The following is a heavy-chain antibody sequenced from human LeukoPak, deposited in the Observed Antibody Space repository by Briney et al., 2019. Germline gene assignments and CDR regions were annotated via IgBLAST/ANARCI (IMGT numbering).Heavy chain of an antibody. CDR1: GFTFSSYA. J-gene: IGHJ4*02. CDR3: AKADYCDSSGYQDY. D-gene: IGHD3-22*01. Sequence: GGSLRLSCAASGFTFSSYAMSWVRQAPGKGLEWVSAISGSGGSTYYADSVKGRFTISRDNSKNTLYLQMNSLRAEDTAVYYCAKADYCDSSGYQDYWGQGTLVTVSS. V-gene: IGHV3-23*01. CDR2: ISGSGGST.